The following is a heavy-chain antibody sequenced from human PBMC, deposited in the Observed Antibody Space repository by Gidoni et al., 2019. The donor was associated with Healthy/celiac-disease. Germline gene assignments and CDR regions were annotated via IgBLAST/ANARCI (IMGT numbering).Heavy chain of an antibody. Sequence: QVQLQESGPGLVKPSQTLSLTCTVSGGSISSGSYYWSWIRQPAGKGLEWIGRIYTSGSTNYNPSLKSRVTISVDTSKNQFSLKLSSVTAADTAVYYCFAEVDHHTTVTTYAYWGQGTLVTVSS. CDR2: IYTSGST. J-gene: IGHJ4*02. V-gene: IGHV4-61*02. CDR1: GGSISSGSYY. CDR3: FAEVDHHTTVTTYAY. D-gene: IGHD4-17*01.